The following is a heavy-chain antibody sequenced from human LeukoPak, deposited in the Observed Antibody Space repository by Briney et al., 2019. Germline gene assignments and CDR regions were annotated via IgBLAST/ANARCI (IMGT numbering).Heavy chain of an antibody. CDR2: IYYSGST. V-gene: IGHV4-31*03. CDR3: ARGRGYSYGSYYFDY. D-gene: IGHD5-18*01. J-gene: IGHJ4*02. CDR1: GGSISSGGYS. Sequence: PSQTLSLTCTVSGGSISSGGYSWSWIRQHPGKGLEWIGYIYYSGSTYYNPSLKSRVTISVDTSKNQFSLKLSSVTAADTAVYYCARGRGYSYGSYYFDYWGQGTLVTVSS.